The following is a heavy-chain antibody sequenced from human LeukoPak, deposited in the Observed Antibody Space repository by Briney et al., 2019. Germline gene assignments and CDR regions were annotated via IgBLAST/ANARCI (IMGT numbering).Heavy chain of an antibody. J-gene: IGHJ3*01. Sequence: GGSLRLSCAASGFTFSTYSMNWVRQAPGKGLEWVSSIDFTSTYIDYADSVKGRFTISRDNAKKSLYLQMNSLRVEDTAVYYCAKDESRVRGVIRDAFDFWGQGTLVTVSS. D-gene: IGHD3-10*01. CDR2: IDFTSTYI. V-gene: IGHV3-21*01. CDR1: GFTFSTYS. CDR3: AKDESRVRGVIRDAFDF.